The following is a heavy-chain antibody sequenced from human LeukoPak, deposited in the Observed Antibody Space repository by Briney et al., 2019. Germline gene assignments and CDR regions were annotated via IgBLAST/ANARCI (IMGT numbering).Heavy chain of an antibody. V-gene: IGHV1-2*02. J-gene: IGHJ6*02. Sequence: ASVKVSCEASGYTFTGYYMHWVRQAPGQGLEWMGWINPNSGGTSYAQKFQGRVTMTRDTSIDTAYMDLSRLKSDDTAVYYCARCRLYYFGMDLWGQGTTVTVSS. D-gene: IGHD6-25*01. CDR1: GYTFTGYY. CDR3: ARCRLYYFGMDL. CDR2: INPNSGGT.